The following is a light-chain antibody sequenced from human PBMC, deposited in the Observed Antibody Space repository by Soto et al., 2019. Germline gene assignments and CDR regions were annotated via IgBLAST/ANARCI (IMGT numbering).Light chain of an antibody. CDR1: HSVIGY. Sequence: DIQLTQSPSSLSASVGDRVTISCRASHSVIGYLNWYQQKAGTAPNLLIYGASSLQSGVPSRFSGRGSGTDFTLPISSLQPEDFATYFCQQSYSTPYTFGQGTKVQIK. CDR2: GAS. CDR3: QQSYSTPYT. J-gene: IGKJ2*01. V-gene: IGKV1-39*01.